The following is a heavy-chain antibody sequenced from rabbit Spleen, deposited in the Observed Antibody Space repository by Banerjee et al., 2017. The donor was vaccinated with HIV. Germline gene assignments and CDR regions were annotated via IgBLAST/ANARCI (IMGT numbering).Heavy chain of an antibody. CDR3: VRWGVDDYGGNL. D-gene: IGHD2-1*01. J-gene: IGHJ4*01. CDR1: GFDLNSYG. Sequence: QEQLVESGGGLVQPGGSLKLSCKASGFDLNSYGVSWVRQAPGKGLEWIGYIDPIFGTTYYPRWVNGRFTVSSHNAQNPLYLQLNSLTAADTATYFCVRWGVDDYGGNLWGPGTLVTVS. CDR2: IDPIFGTT. V-gene: IGHV1S47*01.